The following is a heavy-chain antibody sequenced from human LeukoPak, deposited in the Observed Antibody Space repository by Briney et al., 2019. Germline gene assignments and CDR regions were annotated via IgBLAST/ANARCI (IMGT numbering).Heavy chain of an antibody. V-gene: IGHV4-61*02. D-gene: IGHD5-18*01. J-gene: IGHJ4*02. CDR3: ARISVDTAMGFDY. Sequence: SQTLSLTCTVSGGSISSGSYYWSWIRQPAGKGLEWIGRIYTSGSTYYNPSLKSRVTISVDTSKNQFTLKLSSVTAADTAVYYCARISVDTAMGFDYWGRGTLVTVSS. CDR2: IYTSGST. CDR1: GGSISSGSYY.